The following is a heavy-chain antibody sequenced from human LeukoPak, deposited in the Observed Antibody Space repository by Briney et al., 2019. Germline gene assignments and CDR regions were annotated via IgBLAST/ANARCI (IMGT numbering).Heavy chain of an antibody. V-gene: IGHV1-18*01. CDR1: GYTFTSYG. CDR3: ARYFDSEGYFDY. D-gene: IGHD3-9*01. CDR2: ISAYNGNT. Sequence: ASVKVSCKASGYTFTSYGISWVRQAPGQGLEWMGWISAYNGNTNYAQKFQGRVTITADESTSTAYMELSSLRSEDTAVYYCARYFDSEGYFDYWGQGTLVTVSS. J-gene: IGHJ4*02.